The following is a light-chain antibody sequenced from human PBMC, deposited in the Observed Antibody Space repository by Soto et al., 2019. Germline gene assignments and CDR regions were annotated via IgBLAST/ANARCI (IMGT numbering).Light chain of an antibody. CDR3: SSYISIIPVYV. CDR2: DVS. Sequence: QSVLTQPASVSGSPGQSITISCTGSSSDVGSYKFVSWYQQHPGKAPKLMLYDVSNRPSGISNRFSGSTSGNTASLTISGLQAEDEADYYCSSYISIIPVYVFGTWTKVTV. V-gene: IGLV2-14*01. J-gene: IGLJ1*01. CDR1: SSDVGSYKF.